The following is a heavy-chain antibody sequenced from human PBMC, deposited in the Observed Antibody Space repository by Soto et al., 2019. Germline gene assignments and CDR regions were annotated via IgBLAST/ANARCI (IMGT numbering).Heavy chain of an antibody. Sequence: EVQLVESGGGVVRPGGSLRLACVVSGFSLDEYGMSWVRQAPGKGPEWVSGMHRNGNSTGYADSVKGRFTISRADAKNSLYLQMNGLRAEDTAFYYCARYHRWGYEYGDYGDSWGHGTLVTVSS. V-gene: IGHV3-20*04. D-gene: IGHD4-17*01. CDR1: GFSLDEYG. J-gene: IGHJ5*01. CDR3: ARYHRWGYEYGDYGDS. CDR2: MHRNGNST.